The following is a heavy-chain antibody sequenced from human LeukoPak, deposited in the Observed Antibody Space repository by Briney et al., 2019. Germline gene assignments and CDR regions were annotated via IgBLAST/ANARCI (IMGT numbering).Heavy chain of an antibody. CDR3: AREEGYIYGLFDC. J-gene: IGHJ4*02. V-gene: IGHV3-23*01. Sequence: GGSLRLSCAASGFTFTDYGMSWVRQAPGKGPEWVSSVSGGGGSTYYADSVKGRFTISRDNSKNTLDLQMNSLRADDTAVYYCAREEGYIYGLFDCWGQGTLVTV. CDR2: VSGGGGST. CDR1: GFTFTDYG. D-gene: IGHD5-18*01.